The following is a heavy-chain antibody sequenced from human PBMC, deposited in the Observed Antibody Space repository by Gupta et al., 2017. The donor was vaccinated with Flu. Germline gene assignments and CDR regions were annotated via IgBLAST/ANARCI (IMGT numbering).Heavy chain of an antibody. J-gene: IGHJ5*02. CDR2: IRAYNGNK. CDR3: ARDPLDYAIACEDLEGGLGP. V-gene: IGHV1-18*01. Sequence: QVQLVHSGAEVNNPCASVKVSCKPSGYTFTIYCISRVRQAPGQGLEWMGWIRAYNGNKNYAQKVKGRGTRTTDTSTGTDYMERRRWESEEAAVYFWARDPLDYAIACEDLEGGLGPGCQLTMVTVYS. CDR1: GYTFTIYC. D-gene: IGHD4/OR15-4a*01.